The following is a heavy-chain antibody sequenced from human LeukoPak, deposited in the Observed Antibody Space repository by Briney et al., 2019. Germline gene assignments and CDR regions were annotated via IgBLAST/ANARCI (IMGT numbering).Heavy chain of an antibody. J-gene: IGHJ4*02. CDR3: ARIEYSSGWYPDY. D-gene: IGHD6-19*01. CDR2: IHYSGST. CDR1: GGPISSGGYY. V-gene: IGHV4-31*03. Sequence: NTSETLSLTCTVSGGPISSGGYYWSWIRQHPGKGLEWIGYIHYSGSTYYNPSLKSRVTISVDTSKNQFSLRLSSVTAADTAVYYCARIEYSSGWYPDYWGQGTLVTVSP.